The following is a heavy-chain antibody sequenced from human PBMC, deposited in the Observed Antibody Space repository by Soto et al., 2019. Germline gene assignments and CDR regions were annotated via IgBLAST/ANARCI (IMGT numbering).Heavy chain of an antibody. CDR3: ARAGYSYGAAWFDY. CDR1: GFTFSSYS. Sequence: GGSLRLSCAASGFTFSSYSMNWVRQAPGKGLEWVSSISSSSSYIYYADSVKGRFTISRDNAKNSLYLQMNSLRAEDTAVYYCARAGYSYGAAWFDYWGQGTLLTVSS. CDR2: ISSSSSYI. J-gene: IGHJ4*02. V-gene: IGHV3-21*01. D-gene: IGHD5-18*01.